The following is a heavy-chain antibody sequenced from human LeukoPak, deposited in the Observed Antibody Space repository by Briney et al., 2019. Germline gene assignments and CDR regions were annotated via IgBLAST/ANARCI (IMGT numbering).Heavy chain of an antibody. V-gene: IGHV4-39*07. CDR3: AREAAVVAAHLDY. CDR2: IYYSGST. Sequence: SETLSLTCTVSGGSISSSSYYWGWLRQPPGKGLEWIGSIYYSGSTYYNPSLKSRVTISVDTSKNQFSLKLSSLTAADTAVYYCAREAAVVAAHLDYWGQGTLVTVSS. D-gene: IGHD2-15*01. J-gene: IGHJ4*02. CDR1: GGSISSSSYY.